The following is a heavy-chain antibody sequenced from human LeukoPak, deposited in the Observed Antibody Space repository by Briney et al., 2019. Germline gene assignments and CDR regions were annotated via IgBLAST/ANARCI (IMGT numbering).Heavy chain of an antibody. J-gene: IGHJ4*02. CDR3: ARQGDTGSWYFDY. CDR1: GFTFTYYA. D-gene: IGHD2-21*02. CDR2: ISHDGSNQ. Sequence: PGGSLRLSCAVSGFTFTYYAMHWVRQAPGKGLEWVAVISHDGSNQQYADSVKGQVTISGDNSKSTLYLQMASLRAGDTAVYYCARQGDTGSWYFDYWGQGTLVTVSS. V-gene: IGHV3-30-3*01.